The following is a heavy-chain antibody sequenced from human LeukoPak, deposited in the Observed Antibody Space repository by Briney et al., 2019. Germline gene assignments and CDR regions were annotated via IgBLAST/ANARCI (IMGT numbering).Heavy chain of an antibody. Sequence: PGGSLRLSCAASGFTFSNAWMSWVRQAPGKGLEWVGRIKSKTDGGTTDYAAPVKGRFTISRDDSKNTLYLQMNSLKTEDTAVYYCTTVPMVRGVIANWFDPWGQGTLVTVSS. D-gene: IGHD3-10*01. CDR1: GFTFSNAW. CDR3: TTVPMVRGVIANWFDP. J-gene: IGHJ5*02. CDR2: IKSKTDGGTT. V-gene: IGHV3-15*01.